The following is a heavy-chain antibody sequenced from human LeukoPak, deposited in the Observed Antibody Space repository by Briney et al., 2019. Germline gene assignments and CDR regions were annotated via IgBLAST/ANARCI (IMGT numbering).Heavy chain of an antibody. D-gene: IGHD6-6*01. J-gene: IGHJ4*02. Sequence: SGTLSLTCAVSGGSISSSYWWSWVRQPPGRGLEWIGEMYHSGSTNYNPSLKSRVTISLDNSKNQFSLKLSSVTAADTAVYYCARLGDSSSRLYYFDYWGQGTLVTVSS. CDR3: ARLGDSSSRLYYFDY. CDR1: GGSISSSYW. V-gene: IGHV4-4*02. CDR2: MYHSGST.